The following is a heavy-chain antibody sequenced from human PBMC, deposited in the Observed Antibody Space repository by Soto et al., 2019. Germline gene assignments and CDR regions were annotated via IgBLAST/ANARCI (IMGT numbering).Heavy chain of an antibody. J-gene: IGHJ4*02. CDR1: GFSFSSYE. Sequence: PGGSLRLSCAASGFSFSSYEMNWVRQAPGKGLEWVSFINPSGDDMHYAGSVKGRFTVSRDNVRNSLHLQMNSLRVEDTAVYYCVRDEGFDYSDSTFDNWGRGTLVTVSS. CDR2: INPSGDDM. V-gene: IGHV3-48*03. CDR3: VRDEGFDYSDSTFDN. D-gene: IGHD1-26*01.